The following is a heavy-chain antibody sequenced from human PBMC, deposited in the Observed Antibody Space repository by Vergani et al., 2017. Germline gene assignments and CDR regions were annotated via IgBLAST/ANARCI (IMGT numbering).Heavy chain of an antibody. CDR1: GYTFTSYY. CDR3: ARSQDMVRSGAGI. J-gene: IGHJ3*02. V-gene: IGHV1-46*01. Sequence: QVQLVQSGAEVKKPGASVKVSCKASGYTFTSYYMHWVRQAPGQGLEWMGIINPSGGSTSYAHKFQSRVTMTRDTSTSTVYMELSSLRSEDTAVYYCARSQDMVRSGAGIWGQGTMVTVSS. CDR2: INPSGGST. D-gene: IGHD4/OR15-4a*01.